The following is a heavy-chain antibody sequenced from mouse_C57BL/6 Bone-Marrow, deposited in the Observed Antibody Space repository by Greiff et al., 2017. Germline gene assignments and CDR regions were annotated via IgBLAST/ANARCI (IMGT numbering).Heavy chain of an antibody. J-gene: IGHJ1*03. CDR1: GYTFTTYW. Sequence: VKLQQSGAELVRPGTSVTMSCKASGYTFTTYWLGWAKQRPGPGLEWIGDLYPGGGYTNYNETFKGKAPMTADKSSSTAYMQFSSLTYEDSAIYYCARSDRRGYFDVWGTGTTVTVAS. CDR3: ARSDRRGYFDV. V-gene: IGHV1-63*01. CDR2: LYPGGGYT.